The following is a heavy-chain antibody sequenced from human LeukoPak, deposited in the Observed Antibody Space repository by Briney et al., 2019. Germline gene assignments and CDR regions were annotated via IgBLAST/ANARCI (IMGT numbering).Heavy chain of an antibody. J-gene: IGHJ4*02. CDR3: ARGPRYCSSTSCYRWFDY. CDR2: INHSGST. V-gene: IGHV4-34*01. D-gene: IGHD2-2*02. CDR1: GGSFSGYY. Sequence: PSEPLSLTCAVYGGSFSGYYWSWIRQPPGKGLEWIGEINHSGSTNYNPSLKSRVTISVDTSKNQFSLKLSSVTAADTAVYYCARGPRYCSSTSCYRWFDYWGQGTLVTVSS.